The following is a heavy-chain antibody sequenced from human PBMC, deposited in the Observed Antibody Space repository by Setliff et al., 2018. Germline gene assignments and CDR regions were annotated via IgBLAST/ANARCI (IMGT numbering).Heavy chain of an antibody. D-gene: IGHD6-6*01. V-gene: IGHV4-34*01. Sequence: SSETLSLTCAAHGGTFSYYYWTWIRQPPGKGLEWIGENNHSGSAKYRPSLGSRVTISVDTSNNQVSLTLTSVTAADTAVYYCARGRNVAARLLDTWGQGTLVTVSS. CDR3: ARGRNVAARLLDT. CDR2: NNHSGSA. J-gene: IGHJ5*02. CDR1: GGTFSYYY.